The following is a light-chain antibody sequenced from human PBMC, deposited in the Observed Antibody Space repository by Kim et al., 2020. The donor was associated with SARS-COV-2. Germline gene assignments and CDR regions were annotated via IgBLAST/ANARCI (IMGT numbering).Light chain of an antibody. Sequence: SYELTQPPSVSVSPGQTASITCSGEKLGDKYACWYQQRPGQAPVLVSYQDFKRPSGIPDRFTGSNSGNTATLTISGTQAMDEADYYCQAWDSTTAHYVFG. V-gene: IGLV3-1*01. CDR3: QAWDSTTAHYV. CDR1: KLGDKY. J-gene: IGLJ1*01. CDR2: QDF.